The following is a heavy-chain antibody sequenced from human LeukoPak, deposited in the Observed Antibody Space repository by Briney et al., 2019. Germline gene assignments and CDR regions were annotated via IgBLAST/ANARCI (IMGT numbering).Heavy chain of an antibody. J-gene: IGHJ5*02. D-gene: IGHD6-6*01. CDR2: IIPIFGTA. V-gene: IGHV1-69*13. Sequence: ASVKVSCKASGGTFSSYAISWVRQAPGQGLEWMGGIIPIFGTANYAQKFQGRVTIIADESTSTAYMELSSLRSEDTAVYYCARGIPARPAAPHTHNWFDPWGQGTLVTVSS. CDR3: ARGIPARPAAPHTHNWFDP. CDR1: GGTFSSYA.